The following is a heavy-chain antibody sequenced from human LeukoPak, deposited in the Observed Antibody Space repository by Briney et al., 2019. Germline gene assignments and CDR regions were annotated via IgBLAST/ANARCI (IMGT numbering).Heavy chain of an antibody. V-gene: IGHV1-46*01. J-gene: IGHJ4*02. CDR3: ARDSTRWSFDY. D-gene: IGHD6-13*01. CDR1: GYTFTNYN. Sequence: ASVKVSFKASGYTFTNYNIHWVRQAPGQGLEGMGIMDPRGDSTNYAQKFQGRITLTTDTSTSTDYMELGALRSEDTAVYYCARDSTRWSFDYWGQGTLVTVSS. CDR2: MDPRGDST.